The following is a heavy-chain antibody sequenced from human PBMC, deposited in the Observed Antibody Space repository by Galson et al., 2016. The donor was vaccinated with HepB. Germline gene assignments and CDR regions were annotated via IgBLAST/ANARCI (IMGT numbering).Heavy chain of an antibody. CDR3: AREAYPWSGYFHTATLDS. V-gene: IGHV3-23*01. Sequence: SLRLSCAASGFTFSSFAMNWVRQAPGKGLEWVSSISESGDTTDYAASVHGRFSISRDNSKNTLYLEMNSLRVEDTAVYYCAREAYPWSGYFHTATLDSWGQGTLVTVTS. CDR1: GFTFSSFA. J-gene: IGHJ4*02. D-gene: IGHD3-3*01. CDR2: ISESGDTT.